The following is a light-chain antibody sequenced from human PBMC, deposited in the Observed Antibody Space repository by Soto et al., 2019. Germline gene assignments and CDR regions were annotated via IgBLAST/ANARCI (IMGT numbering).Light chain of an antibody. J-gene: IGKJ3*01. V-gene: IGKV3-15*01. CDR1: QSVNLN. CDR2: GAS. CDR3: HQYTAWPRGT. Sequence: EIMMTQSPGTLSVSPGEGATLSCTASQSVNLNLAWYQQKPGQPPRLLLYGASTRATGIPVRFRGSGSGTEFTPTISSLQSEAADVYYCHQYTAWPRGTFGPGTKVEIK.